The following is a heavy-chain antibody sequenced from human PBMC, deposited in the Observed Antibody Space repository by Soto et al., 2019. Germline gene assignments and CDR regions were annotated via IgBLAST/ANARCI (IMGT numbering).Heavy chain of an antibody. Sequence: QVQLQESGPGLVKPSETLSLTCTVSGASVSSGAYHWSWIRQTPGKGLEWIGNVDYSGCTKCNPSRQSRVPMSADTSQNQLSLRLNSVTAADTDVYYCAVYIAGAGGDGYWGPGTLVPVSS. D-gene: IGHD2-21*02. CDR1: GASVSSGAYH. CDR3: AVYIAGAGGDGY. V-gene: IGHV4-61*08. CDR2: VDYSGCT. J-gene: IGHJ4*02.